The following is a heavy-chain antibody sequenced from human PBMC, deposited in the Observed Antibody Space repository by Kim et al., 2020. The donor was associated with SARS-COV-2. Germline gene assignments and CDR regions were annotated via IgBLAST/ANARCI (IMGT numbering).Heavy chain of an antibody. CDR3: ARHYGGKKYYFDY. D-gene: IGHD4-17*01. Sequence: ASSGKGRLTISRDNSKNTLYLQMNSLRAEDTAVYYCARHYGGKKYYFDYWGQGTLVTVSS. V-gene: IGHV3-66*04. J-gene: IGHJ4*02.